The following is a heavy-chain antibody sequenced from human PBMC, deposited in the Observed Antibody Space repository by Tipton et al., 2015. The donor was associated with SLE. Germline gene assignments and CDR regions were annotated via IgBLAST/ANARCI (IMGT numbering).Heavy chain of an antibody. V-gene: IGHV4-61*02. J-gene: IGHJ3*02. Sequence: TLSLTCTVSGGSISSGGYYWTWIRQPAGKGLEWIGRAYTTGSPYYNPSLESRVAISMDTSKNQFSLKLTAVTAADTAVYYCARTLDALDIWGKGTMVTVSS. CDR1: GGSISSGGYY. CDR2: AYTTGSP. CDR3: ARTLDALDI.